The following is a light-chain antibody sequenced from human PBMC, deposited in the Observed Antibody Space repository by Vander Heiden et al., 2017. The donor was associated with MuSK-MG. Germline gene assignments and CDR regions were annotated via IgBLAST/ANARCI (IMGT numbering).Light chain of an antibody. J-gene: IGKJ1*01. Sequence: IQMTQSPSSLSASVGDRVTITCRASQDISNYLAWYQQKPGKVPKLLIYAASTLESGVPSRFSGSGSGTDFSLTISSLQPEDVATYYCQKYSNTPRTFGQGTKVEIK. CDR2: AAS. V-gene: IGKV1-27*01. CDR1: QDISNY. CDR3: QKYSNTPRT.